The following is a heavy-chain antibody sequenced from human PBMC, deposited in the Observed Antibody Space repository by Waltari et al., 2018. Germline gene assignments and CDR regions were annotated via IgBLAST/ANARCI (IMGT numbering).Heavy chain of an antibody. Sequence: QLQLQESGPGLVKPSETLSFTCTVSGGSISSSSYYWGWIRQHPGKGLEWIGSIYYSGRTYYNPALKSRVTISVDTSKNQFSLKLSSVTAADTAVYYCATKRESSASGFDYWGQGTLVTVSS. CDR1: GGSISSSSYY. V-gene: IGHV4-39*01. CDR3: ATKRESSASGFDY. J-gene: IGHJ4*02. D-gene: IGHD6-19*01. CDR2: IYYSGRT.